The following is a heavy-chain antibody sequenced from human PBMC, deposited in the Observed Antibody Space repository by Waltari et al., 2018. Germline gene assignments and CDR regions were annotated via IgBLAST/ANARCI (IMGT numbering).Heavy chain of an antibody. D-gene: IGHD5-18*01. CDR1: GGSILSGPYY. V-gene: IGHV4-39*01. CDR2: FHHGGNT. CDR3: ARHGGESYGYLWVDP. Sequence: QLQLQESGPGLVQPSETLSLTCTVSGGSILSGPYYWGWIRQPPEKGLGWIGSFHHGGNTFYNPSLKSRVTISVDRSSNQFSLKLYSLTAADTAVYYCARHGGESYGYLWVDPWGQGTLVTVSS. J-gene: IGHJ5*02.